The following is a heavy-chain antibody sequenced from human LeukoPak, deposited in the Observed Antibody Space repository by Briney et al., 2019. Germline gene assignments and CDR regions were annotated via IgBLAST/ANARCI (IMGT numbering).Heavy chain of an antibody. D-gene: IGHD4-17*01. J-gene: IGHJ3*02. V-gene: IGHV3-53*01. CDR3: GRHLSGDDI. CDR1: GFIVSSNY. CDR2: IYSGGST. Sequence: GGSLRLSCAASGFIVSSNYVSWVRQAPGEGREWVSIIYSGGSTYYADSVKGRFTISRDNAKDTLYLQMKTQRDGDTALYNIGRHLSGDDIWGQGTMVTVSS.